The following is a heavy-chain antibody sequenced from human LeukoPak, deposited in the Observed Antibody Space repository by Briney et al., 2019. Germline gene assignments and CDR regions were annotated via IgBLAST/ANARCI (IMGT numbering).Heavy chain of an antibody. D-gene: IGHD2-15*01. Sequence: SETLSLTCTVSGGSISSYYWSWIRQPPGKGLEWIGYIYYSGSTNYNPSLKSRVTISVETSKNQFSLKLSSVTAADTAVYYCARRYCSGGSCPFDYWGQGTLVTVSS. CDR3: ARRYCSGGSCPFDY. J-gene: IGHJ4*02. V-gene: IGHV4-59*01. CDR1: GGSISSYY. CDR2: IYYSGST.